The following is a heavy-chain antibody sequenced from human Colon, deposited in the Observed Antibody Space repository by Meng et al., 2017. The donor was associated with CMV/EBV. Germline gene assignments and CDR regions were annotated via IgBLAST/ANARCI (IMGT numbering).Heavy chain of an antibody. Sequence: GESLKISCSVSGITITSYATQWVRQAPGKGLEWVSCIKTNETKTYYADPVKGRFTISRDNARGTVYLQMDSLRAEDTAVYYCARTSGTTCYDYWGQGTLVTVSS. CDR1: GITITSYA. D-gene: IGHD2-2*01. V-gene: IGHV3-21*01. J-gene: IGHJ4*02. CDR3: ARTSGTTCYDY. CDR2: IKTNETKT.